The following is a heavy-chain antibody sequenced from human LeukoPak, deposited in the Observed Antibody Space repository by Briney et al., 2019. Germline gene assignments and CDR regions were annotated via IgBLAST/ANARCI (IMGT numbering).Heavy chain of an antibody. CDR2: ISSGSGGFI. CDR3: AKDLGLYSSGWYGYFDY. Sequence: GGSLRLSCAASGFTFSSYAMSWVRQAPGKGLEWVSTISSGSGGFINYADSVKGRFTISRDNSKNTLYLQMNSLRAEDTAVYYCAKDLGLYSSGWYGYFDYWGQGTLVTVSS. V-gene: IGHV3-23*01. CDR1: GFTFSSYA. D-gene: IGHD6-19*01. J-gene: IGHJ4*02.